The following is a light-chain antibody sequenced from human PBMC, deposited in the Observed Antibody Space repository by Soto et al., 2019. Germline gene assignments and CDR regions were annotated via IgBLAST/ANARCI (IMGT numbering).Light chain of an antibody. Sequence: QSALTQPASVSGSPGQSITISCTGTSSDVGGYNYVSWYQQHPGKAPKLMIYEVSKRPSGVPDRFSGSKSGNTASLTVSGLQAEDEADYYCSSYAGSNKGYVFGTG. CDR3: SSYAGSNKGYV. V-gene: IGLV2-8*01. CDR2: EVS. CDR1: SSDVGGYNY. J-gene: IGLJ1*01.